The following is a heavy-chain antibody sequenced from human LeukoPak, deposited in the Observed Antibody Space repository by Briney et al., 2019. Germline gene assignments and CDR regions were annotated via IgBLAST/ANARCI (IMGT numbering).Heavy chain of an antibody. V-gene: IGHV4-61*08. D-gene: IGHD2-2*01. Sequence: PSETLSLTCTVSGGSISSGGSYWSWIRQHPGKGLEWIGYIYYSGSTNYNPSLKSRVTISVDTSKNQFSLKLSSVTTADTAVYYCARVSDESVVVPAAAFDYWGQGTLVTVSS. CDR1: GGSISSGGSY. CDR3: ARVSDESVVVPAAAFDY. J-gene: IGHJ4*02. CDR2: IYYSGST.